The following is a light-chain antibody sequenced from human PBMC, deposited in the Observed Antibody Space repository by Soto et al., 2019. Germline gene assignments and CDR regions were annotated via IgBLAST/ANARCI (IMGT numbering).Light chain of an antibody. V-gene: IGKV3-15*01. CDR1: QSVSSN. CDR3: QQYNNWRAAYP. Sequence: EIVMTQPPATLSVSPGERATLSCRASQSVSSNLAWYQQKPGQAPRLLIYGASTRATGIPARFSGSGSGTEFTLTISSLQSEDFAVDYCQQYNNWRAAYPFGQGTKLEIK. J-gene: IGKJ2*01. CDR2: GAS.